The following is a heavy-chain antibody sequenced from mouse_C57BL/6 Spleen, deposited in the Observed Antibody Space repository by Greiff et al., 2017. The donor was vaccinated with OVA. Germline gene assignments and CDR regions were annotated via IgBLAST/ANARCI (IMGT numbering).Heavy chain of an antibody. CDR3: ARDYDEAWFAY. CDR2: INPYNGDT. CDR1: GYSFTGYF. V-gene: IGHV1-20*01. D-gene: IGHD2-4*01. J-gene: IGHJ3*01. Sequence: EVQLQQSGPELVKPGDSVKISCKASGYSFTGYFMNWVMQSPGKSLEWIGRINPYNGDTFYNQKFKGKATLTVDKSSSTAHMELRSLTSEDSAVYYCARDYDEAWFAYWGQGTLVTVSA.